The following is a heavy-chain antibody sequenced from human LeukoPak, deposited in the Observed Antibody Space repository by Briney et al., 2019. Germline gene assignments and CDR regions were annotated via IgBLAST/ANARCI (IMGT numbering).Heavy chain of an antibody. Sequence: GGSLRLSCAASGFTFSSYEMNWVRQAPGKGLEWVANINEDRREKYHVDSVEGRFTVSRDNTKNSLFLQMDSLRTEDTAVYYCARAGDRGACDYCGQGILVTVSS. J-gene: IGHJ4*02. V-gene: IGHV3-7*01. CDR2: INEDRREK. CDR3: ARAGDRGACDY. CDR1: GFTFSSYE. D-gene: IGHD3-10*01.